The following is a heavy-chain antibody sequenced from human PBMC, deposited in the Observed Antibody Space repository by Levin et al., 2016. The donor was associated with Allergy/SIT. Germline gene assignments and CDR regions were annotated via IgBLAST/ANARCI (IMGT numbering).Heavy chain of an antibody. CDR1: GFTFSSHA. CDR3: ARDGQQLAPYAMDV. V-gene: IGHV3-33*01. D-gene: IGHD6-13*01. J-gene: IGHJ6*02. Sequence: GGSLRLSCAASGFTFSSHAMHWVRQAPGKGLEWVAQIWFDGSNKYHAESVKGRFTISRDNSKNTLDLQMNSLRAEDTAVYYCARDGQQLAPYAMDVWGQGTTVTVSS. CDR2: IWFDGSNK.